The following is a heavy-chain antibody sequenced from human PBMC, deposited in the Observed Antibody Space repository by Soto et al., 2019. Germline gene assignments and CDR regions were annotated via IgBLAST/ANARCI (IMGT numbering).Heavy chain of an antibody. Sequence: QLQLQESGPGLVNASETLSLTCAVSGGSVSSTNYGWAWIRQPPGKGLEWIGSMYYGGETYYNPSPKSRGNISTNGSKNQFSLKLSSVPAADTAVHYCASTIFPASTWFDTWGQGTMVNVSP. CDR3: ASTIFPASTWFDT. V-gene: IGHV4-39*01. D-gene: IGHD3-9*01. CDR1: GGSVSSTNYG. J-gene: IGHJ5*02. CDR2: MYYGGET.